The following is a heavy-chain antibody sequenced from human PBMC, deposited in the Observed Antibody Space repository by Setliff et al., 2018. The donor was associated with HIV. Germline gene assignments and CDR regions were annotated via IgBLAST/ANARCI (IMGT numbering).Heavy chain of an antibody. V-gene: IGHV4-39*07. Sequence: LSLTCTVSGGSISSSSYYWGWVRQPPGMGLQWIVTLYNSEITNYNPSFKNRVTMSVDKSRNHFSLILNSVTAADTAIYYCVRASLPGNHVFFDYWGQGRLVTVSS. CDR1: GGSISSSSYY. J-gene: IGHJ4*02. CDR3: VRASLPGNHVFFDY. CDR2: LYNSEIT.